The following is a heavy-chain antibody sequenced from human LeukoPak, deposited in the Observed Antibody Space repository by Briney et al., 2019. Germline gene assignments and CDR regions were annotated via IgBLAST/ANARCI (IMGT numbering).Heavy chain of an antibody. CDR2: FDPEDDET. V-gene: IGHV1-24*01. CDR3: ATAAVSDAFDI. CDR1: GYTLTELS. Sequence: ASVKVSCKVSGYTLTELSIHWVRQAPGKGLEWMGGFDPEDDETIYAQRFQGRVTMTEDTSTDTAYMELNSLRSEDTAAYYCATAAVSDAFDIWGQGTLVTVSS. J-gene: IGHJ3*02.